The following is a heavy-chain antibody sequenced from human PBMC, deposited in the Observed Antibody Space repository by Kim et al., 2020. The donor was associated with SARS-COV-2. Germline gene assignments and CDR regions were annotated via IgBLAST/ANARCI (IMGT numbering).Heavy chain of an antibody. Sequence: GGSLRLSCSASGFTFSSYAMHWVRQAPGKGLEYVSAISSNGGSTYYADSVKGRFTISRDNSKNTLYLQMSSLRAEDTAVYYCVKDLITMVRGAPGIDYWGQGTLVTVSS. CDR2: ISSNGGST. J-gene: IGHJ4*02. CDR3: VKDLITMVRGAPGIDY. D-gene: IGHD3-10*01. CDR1: GFTFSSYA. V-gene: IGHV3-64D*06.